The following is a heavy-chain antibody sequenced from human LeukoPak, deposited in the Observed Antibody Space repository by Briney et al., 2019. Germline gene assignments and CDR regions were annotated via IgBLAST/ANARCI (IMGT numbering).Heavy chain of an antibody. Sequence: PSATLSLTCAASGVSFNDYYWSWVRQTPGKGLEWIGEINHSGYTNDSPSLKSRVTLSIDTSRKQFSLNLRSVTVADTGIYYCTRMTTGHDYWGQGTLVTVSS. CDR3: TRMTTGHDY. CDR2: INHSGYT. CDR1: GVSFNDYY. J-gene: IGHJ4*02. D-gene: IGHD4-17*01. V-gene: IGHV4-34*01.